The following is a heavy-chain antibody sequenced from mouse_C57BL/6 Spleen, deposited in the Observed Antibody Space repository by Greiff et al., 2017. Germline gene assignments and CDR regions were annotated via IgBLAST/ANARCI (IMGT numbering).Heavy chain of an antibody. CDR2: IDPENGDT. Sequence: VQLQQSGAELVRPGASVKLSCTASGFNIKDDYMHWVKQRPEQGLEWIGWIDPENGDTEYASEFQGKATITADTSTNTAYLQLSSLTSEDTAVYYYTDLLGDMGDWGKGPSVTVA. V-gene: IGHV14-4*01. D-gene: IGHD1-1*01. CDR3: TDLLGDMGD. CDR1: GFNIKDDY. J-gene: IGHJ4*01.